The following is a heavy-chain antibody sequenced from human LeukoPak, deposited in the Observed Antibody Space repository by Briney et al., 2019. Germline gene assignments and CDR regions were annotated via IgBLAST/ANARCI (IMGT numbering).Heavy chain of an antibody. Sequence: GGSLRLSCAASGFTFNNYGMNWVRQAPGKGLEWVSAISGGGGSTYYADSVKGRFTISRDNSQDTLYLQMNSLRAEDTAVYYCAGGLNTAMVPNWFDPWGQGTLVTVSS. J-gene: IGHJ5*02. V-gene: IGHV3-23*01. CDR1: GFTFNNYG. D-gene: IGHD5-18*01. CDR2: ISGGGGST. CDR3: AGGLNTAMVPNWFDP.